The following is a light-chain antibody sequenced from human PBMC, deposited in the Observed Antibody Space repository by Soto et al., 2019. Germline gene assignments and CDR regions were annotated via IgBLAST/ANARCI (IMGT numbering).Light chain of an antibody. V-gene: IGLV1-40*01. CDR1: SSNIGAGYD. J-gene: IGLJ2*01. CDR2: GTS. CDR3: QSYDSSLSASV. Sequence: QSVLTQPPSVSGAPGQRVTISCTGSSSNIGAGYDVHWYQQLPGTAPKLLIYGTSQRPSGVPDRFSGSKSGTSASLAITGLQAEDEADYHCQSYDSSLSASVFGGGTKLTVL.